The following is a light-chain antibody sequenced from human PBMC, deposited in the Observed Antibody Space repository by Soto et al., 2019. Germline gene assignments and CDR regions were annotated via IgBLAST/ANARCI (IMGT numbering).Light chain of an antibody. Sequence: DIQMTQSPSSLSASVGDRVTITCRASQSISSYLNWYQQKPGKAPKLLIYAASSLHSGVPSRFSGSGSGTDFTLTISSLQPEDFATYYCQQSYSTPPGFTFGPGTKVDIK. CDR1: QSISSY. CDR2: AAS. V-gene: IGKV1-39*01. J-gene: IGKJ3*01. CDR3: QQSYSTPPGFT.